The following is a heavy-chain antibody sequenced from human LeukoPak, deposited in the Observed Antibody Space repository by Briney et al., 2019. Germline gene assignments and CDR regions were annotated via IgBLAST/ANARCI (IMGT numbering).Heavy chain of an antibody. CDR1: GGSVSSGDYY. V-gene: IGHV4-30-4*01. D-gene: IGHD1-26*01. CDR2: IYYSGST. Sequence: SETLSLTCTVSGGSVSSGDYYWSWIRQPPGRGRGGFAYIYYSGSTYYSPSLKSRVTMSVDTSKNQFSLKLSSVTAADTAVYYCARLFNSGWGGDYYYYYMDVWGQGTTVTVSS. J-gene: IGHJ6*03. CDR3: ARLFNSGWGGDYYYYYMDV.